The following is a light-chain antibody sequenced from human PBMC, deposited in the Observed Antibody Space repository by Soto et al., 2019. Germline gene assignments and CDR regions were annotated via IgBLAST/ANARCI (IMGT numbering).Light chain of an antibody. V-gene: IGKV1-5*03. CDR2: RAS. J-gene: IGKJ1*01. CDR1: QNINSD. Sequence: DVQMTQSPSTLSASVGDRVTITCRASQNINSDLAWYQQKPGKAPQLLIYRASSLESGVPSRFSGSGSGTEFTLTITSLQPDDFATHYCQQNNNSWTFGLGTRVEIK. CDR3: QQNNNSWT.